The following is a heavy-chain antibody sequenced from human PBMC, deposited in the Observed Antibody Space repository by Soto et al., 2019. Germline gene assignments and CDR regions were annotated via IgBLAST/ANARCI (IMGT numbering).Heavy chain of an antibody. CDR3: ARGLTIAAFKGMDV. CDR2: INPNSGGT. V-gene: IGHV1-2*02. D-gene: IGHD6-6*01. Sequence: ASVKVSCKASGYTLTGYHMHWVRQAPGQGLEWMGWINPNSGGTNYAQKFQGRVTMTRDTSISTAYMELSRLRSDDTAVYYCARGLTIAAFKGMDVWGQGTTVTVSS. J-gene: IGHJ6*02. CDR1: GYTLTGYH.